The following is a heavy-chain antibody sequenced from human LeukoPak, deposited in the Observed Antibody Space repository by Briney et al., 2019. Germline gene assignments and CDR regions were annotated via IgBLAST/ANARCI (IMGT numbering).Heavy chain of an antibody. J-gene: IGHJ1*01. CDR2: ISYDGSHK. Sequence: PGGSLRLSCAASGFTFNTYAMHWVRQAPGEGLEWVALISYDGSHKYYADSVKGRFTISRDNSKNTLYLQMNSLRAEDTAVYYCARDPTRCSGGSCYSPAFQHWGQGTLVTVYS. CDR1: GFTFNTYA. D-gene: IGHD2-15*01. CDR3: ARDPTRCSGGSCYSPAFQH. V-gene: IGHV3-30*04.